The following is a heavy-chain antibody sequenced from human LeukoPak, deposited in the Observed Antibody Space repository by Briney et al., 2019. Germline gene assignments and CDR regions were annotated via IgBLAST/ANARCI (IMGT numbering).Heavy chain of an antibody. CDR1: GGSISSYY. Sequence: PSETLSLTCTVSGGSISSYYWSWIRQPAGKGLEWIGRIYTSGSTNYNPSLKSRVTMSVDTSENQFSLKLSSVTAADTAVYYCARDEFTIFGVVTHYGMDVWGQGTTVTVSS. V-gene: IGHV4-4*07. CDR3: ARDEFTIFGVVTHYGMDV. CDR2: IYTSGST. J-gene: IGHJ6*02. D-gene: IGHD3-3*01.